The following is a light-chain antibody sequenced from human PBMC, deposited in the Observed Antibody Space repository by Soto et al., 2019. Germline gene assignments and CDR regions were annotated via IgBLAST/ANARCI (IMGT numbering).Light chain of an antibody. CDR1: QSVSSY. CDR2: DAS. J-gene: IGKJ2*01. CDR3: QQRSNWPSYT. Sequence: EIVLTQSPATLSLSPGERATLSCRASQSVSSYLAWYQQKPGQAPRLLIYDASNRATGIPARFSGSGSGTDFDRTISSLEPEDFAVYYCQQRSNWPSYTFGQGTKLEIK. V-gene: IGKV3-11*01.